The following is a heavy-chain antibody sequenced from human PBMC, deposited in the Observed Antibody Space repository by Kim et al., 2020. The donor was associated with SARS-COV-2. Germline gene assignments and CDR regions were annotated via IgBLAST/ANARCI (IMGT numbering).Heavy chain of an antibody. D-gene: IGHD2-2*01. CDR2: INSDGSST. V-gene: IGHV3-74*01. CDR3: ARGHCSSTSCYAYYYYYGMDV. J-gene: IGHJ6*02. CDR1: GFTFSSYW. Sequence: GGSLRLSCAASGFTFSSYWMHWVRQAPGKGLVWVSRINSDGSSTSYADSVKGRFTISRDNAKNTLYLQMNSLRAEDTAVYYCARGHCSSTSCYAYYYYYGMDVWGQGTTVTVSS.